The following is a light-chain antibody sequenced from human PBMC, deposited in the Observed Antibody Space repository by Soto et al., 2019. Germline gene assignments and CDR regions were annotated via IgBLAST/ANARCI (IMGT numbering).Light chain of an antibody. CDR3: MQGIDSHI. J-gene: IGKJ3*01. CDR2: QVS. V-gene: IGKV2-30*01. CDR1: HSLVYSDGNTY. Sequence: DAVMTQSPLSLSVTLGQPASISCRSSHSLVYSDGNTYLNWFQQRPGQSPRRLIYQVSKRDYGVSDRFSGSGSGTDFTLTVSRVEAEDVQVYYCMQGIDSHILGPGTKVDIK.